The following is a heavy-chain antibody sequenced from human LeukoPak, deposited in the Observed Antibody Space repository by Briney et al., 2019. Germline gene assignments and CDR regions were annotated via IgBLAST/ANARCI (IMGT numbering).Heavy chain of an antibody. J-gene: IGHJ4*02. CDR1: GYTFTSYG. D-gene: IGHD3-10*01. Sequence: ASVKVSCKASGYTFTSYGISWVRQAPGQGLEWMGWISAYNVNTNYAQNLQGRVTMTTDTSTSTAYMELSRLRSDDTAAYYCARANVRLWFGEFDYWGQGTLVTVSS. V-gene: IGHV1-18*01. CDR2: ISAYNVNT. CDR3: ARANVRLWFGEFDY.